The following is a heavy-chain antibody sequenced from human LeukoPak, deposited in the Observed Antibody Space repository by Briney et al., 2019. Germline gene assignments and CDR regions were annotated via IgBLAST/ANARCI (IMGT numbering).Heavy chain of an antibody. D-gene: IGHD5-18*01. J-gene: IGHJ6*03. CDR3: ARVGYSYSINDWSRTGLGAYATKYYYYMDV. V-gene: IGHV4-34*01. Sequence: PSETLSLTCAVYGGSFTDYSWTWIRQAPGEGLEWIGEINHNGGTNHNQSLVSRVIMSVDTSKNQFSLKVSSVTAADTAVYYCARVGYSYSINDWSRTGLGAYATKYYYYMDVWGKGTTVTVSS. CDR2: INHNGGT. CDR1: GGSFTDYS.